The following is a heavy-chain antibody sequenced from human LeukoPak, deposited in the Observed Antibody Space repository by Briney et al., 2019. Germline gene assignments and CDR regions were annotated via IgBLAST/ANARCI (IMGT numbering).Heavy chain of an antibody. CDR1: GGSISSYY. Sequence: SETLSLTCTVSGGSISSYYWSWIRQPPGKGLEWIGYIYYSGSTNYNPSLKSRVTISVDTSKNQFSLKLSSVTAADTAVYYCARLAGGLQDYWGQGTLVTGSS. CDR3: ARLAGGLQDY. J-gene: IGHJ4*02. V-gene: IGHV4-59*08. CDR2: IYYSGST. D-gene: IGHD5-24*01.